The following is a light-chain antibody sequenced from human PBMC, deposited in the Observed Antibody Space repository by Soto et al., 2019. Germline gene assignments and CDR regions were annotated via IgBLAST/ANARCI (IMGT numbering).Light chain of an antibody. J-gene: IGKJ5*01. CDR3: QQYNFYPLT. Sequence: DIQMTQSPSTLSASVGDRVTITCRASQGISSFLAWYQQKPGRAPTLLIYKASTLESGVPSRFSGSGSGTEFSLTISSLQPDDSATYYCQQYNFYPLTFGQGTRLEIK. CDR1: QGISSF. CDR2: KAS. V-gene: IGKV1-5*03.